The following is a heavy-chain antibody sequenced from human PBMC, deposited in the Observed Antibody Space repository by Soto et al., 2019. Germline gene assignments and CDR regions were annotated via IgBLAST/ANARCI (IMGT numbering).Heavy chain of an antibody. D-gene: IGHD6-19*01. Sequence: SETLSLTCAVYGGSFSGYYWSWIRQPPVKGLEWIGEINHSGSTNYNPSLKSRVTISVDTSKNQFSLKLSSVTAADTAVYYCARGSPRVSIAVAGDFDYWGQGTLVTVSS. J-gene: IGHJ4*02. V-gene: IGHV4-34*01. CDR2: INHSGST. CDR3: ARGSPRVSIAVAGDFDY. CDR1: GGSFSGYY.